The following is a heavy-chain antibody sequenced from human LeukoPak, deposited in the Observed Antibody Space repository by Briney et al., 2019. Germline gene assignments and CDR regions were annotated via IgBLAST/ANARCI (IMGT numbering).Heavy chain of an antibody. CDR3: VKGVGGRDFDY. CDR1: GFTFSSYA. J-gene: IGHJ4*02. Sequence: GGSLRLSCAASGFTFSSYAMSWVRQAPGKGLEWVSYISGSGSYTNYADSVKGRFTISRDNAKNSLYLQMNSLRGEDTAVYYCVKGVGGRDFDYWGQGTLVTVSS. D-gene: IGHD1-26*01. CDR2: ISGSGSYT. V-gene: IGHV3-21*05.